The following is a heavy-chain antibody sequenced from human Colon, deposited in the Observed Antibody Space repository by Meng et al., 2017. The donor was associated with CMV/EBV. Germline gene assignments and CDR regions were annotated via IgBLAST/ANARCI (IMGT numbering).Heavy chain of an antibody. V-gene: IGHV3-33*03. J-gene: IGHJ6*02. CDR1: GLPFRSYG. D-gene: IGHD5-12*01. CDR3: AKDRGRSGYASYGRDV. CDR2: IWYDGSNK. Sequence: GGSLRLSCAASGLPFRSYGMHWVRQAPGKGLEWVAFIWYDGSNKYYADSVKGRFTISRDNSKSTLYMQMNNLRADDTAVYYCAKDRGRSGYASYGRDVWGQGTTVTVSS.